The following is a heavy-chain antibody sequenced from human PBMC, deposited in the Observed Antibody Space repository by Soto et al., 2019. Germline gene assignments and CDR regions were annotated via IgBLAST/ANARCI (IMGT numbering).Heavy chain of an antibody. D-gene: IGHD3-10*01. V-gene: IGHV2-5*02. CDR2: IYWDDSK. CDR3: AHAYGGRSLY. CDR1: GFSLTTDRVG. J-gene: IGHJ4*02. Sequence: QITLKESGPTLVKPTQTLTLTCIFSGFSLTTDRVGVGWIRQPPGEDLEWLAVIYWDDSKTYRPSLETRLTNTRHTSQTQVALTMTTMDSLDTAPYYCAHAYGGRSLYWGQGALVNVS.